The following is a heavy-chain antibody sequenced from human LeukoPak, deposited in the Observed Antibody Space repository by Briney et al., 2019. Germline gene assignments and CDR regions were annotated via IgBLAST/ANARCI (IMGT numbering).Heavy chain of an antibody. CDR1: GFTFSSYW. Sequence: GSLRLSCAASGFTFSSYWMHWARQAPGKGLVWVSRINTDGSSTSYADSVKGRFTISRDNAKNTLYLQMNSLRAEDTAVYYCARGHIVVGYYYYMDVWGKGTTVTVSS. CDR3: ARGHIVVGYYYYMDV. D-gene: IGHD2-15*01. V-gene: IGHV3-74*01. CDR2: INTDGSST. J-gene: IGHJ6*03.